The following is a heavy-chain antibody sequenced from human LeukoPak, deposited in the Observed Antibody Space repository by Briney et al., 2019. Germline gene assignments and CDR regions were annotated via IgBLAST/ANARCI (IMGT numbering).Heavy chain of an antibody. D-gene: IGHD3-9*01. CDR3: TTITPVLRYFDWLDY. V-gene: IGHV3-15*01. J-gene: IGHJ4*02. Sequence: GASLSLSHAASGFSVSNAWMSWVRQPPGKWREWVGCIKSKTDGGTTDYAAPVKGRFTISRDDSKETLYLQMNSLKTEDTAVYYCTTITPVLRYFDWLDYWGQGTLVTVSS. CDR2: IKSKTDGGTT. CDR1: GFSVSNAW.